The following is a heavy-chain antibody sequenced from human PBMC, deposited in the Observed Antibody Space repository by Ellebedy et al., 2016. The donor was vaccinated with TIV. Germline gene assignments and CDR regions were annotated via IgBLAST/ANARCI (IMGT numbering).Heavy chain of an antibody. Sequence: KVSXXGSGYSFTSYWIGWVRQMPGKGLEWMGIIYPGDSDTRYSPSFQGQVTISADKSISTAYLQWSSLKASDTAMYYCARLMAGPLQYYYGMDVWGQGTTVTVSS. J-gene: IGHJ6*02. D-gene: IGHD6-19*01. V-gene: IGHV5-51*01. CDR3: ARLMAGPLQYYYGMDV. CDR2: IYPGDSDT. CDR1: GYSFTSYW.